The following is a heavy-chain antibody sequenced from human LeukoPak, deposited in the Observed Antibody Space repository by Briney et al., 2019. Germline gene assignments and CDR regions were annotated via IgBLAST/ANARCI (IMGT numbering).Heavy chain of an antibody. CDR3: ATEGGSGSYHGFDY. CDR1: GGSISSGGYY. Sequence: SQTLSLSCTVSGGSISSGGYYWSWIRQHPGKGLEWIGHLSYTVSTSYSTSLKRRVTISLDTSENQFSLKVSSLTAADTAVYYCATEGGSGSYHGFDYWDQGTLIPVSS. J-gene: IGHJ4*02. CDR2: LSYTVST. V-gene: IGHV4-31*03. D-gene: IGHD3-10*01.